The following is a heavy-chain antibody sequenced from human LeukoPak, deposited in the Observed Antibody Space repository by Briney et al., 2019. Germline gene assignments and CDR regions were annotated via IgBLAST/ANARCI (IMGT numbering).Heavy chain of an antibody. CDR2: IKQDGSEK. CDR3: ARLVGYCSSTSCWFDWFDP. V-gene: IGHV3-7*01. Sequence: GGSLRLSCAASGFTFSSYWMSWVRQAPGKGLEWVANIKQDGSEKYYVDSVKGRFTISRDNAKNSLYLQMNSLRAEDTAVYYCARLVGYCSSTSCWFDWFDPWGQGTLVTVSS. J-gene: IGHJ5*02. D-gene: IGHD2-2*01. CDR1: GFTFSSYW.